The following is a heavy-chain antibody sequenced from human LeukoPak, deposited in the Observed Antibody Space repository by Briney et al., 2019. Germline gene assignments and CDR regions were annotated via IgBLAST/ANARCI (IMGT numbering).Heavy chain of an antibody. Sequence: SETLSLTCAVSGYSISSGYYWGWIRQPPGKGLEWIGYIYYSGSTNYNPSLKSRVTISVDTSKNQFSLKLSSVTAADTAVYYCARLAISGSYWNPKIYKFDYWGQGTLVTVSS. D-gene: IGHD1-26*01. CDR2: IYYSGST. CDR1: GYSISSGYY. J-gene: IGHJ4*02. CDR3: ARLAISGSYWNPKIYKFDY. V-gene: IGHV4-38-2*01.